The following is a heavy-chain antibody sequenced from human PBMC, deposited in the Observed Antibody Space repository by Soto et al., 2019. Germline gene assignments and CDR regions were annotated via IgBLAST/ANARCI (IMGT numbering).Heavy chain of an antibody. Sequence: LRLSCAASGFTFSSYWMSWVRQAPGKGLEWVSTIYADGRTYYADSVKGRFTMSRDDVKNTLFLQMNSLRVEDTAVYYCARDIDYCGQGTLVTVSS. V-gene: IGHV3-66*01. J-gene: IGHJ4*02. CDR1: GFTFSSYW. CDR3: ARDIDY. CDR2: IYADGRT.